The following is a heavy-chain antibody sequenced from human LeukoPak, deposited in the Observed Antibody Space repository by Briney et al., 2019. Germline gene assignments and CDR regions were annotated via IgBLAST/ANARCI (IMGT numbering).Heavy chain of an antibody. CDR2: INPNSGGT. CDR1: GYTFTGYY. D-gene: IGHD6-13*01. Sequence: ASVKVSCKASGYTFTGYYMHWVRQAPGQGLEWMGWINPNSGGTNYAQKFQGRVTMTRDTSISTAYMELSRLRSDDTAVYYGAPRGAAAGTDLDYWGQGTLVTVSS. J-gene: IGHJ4*02. CDR3: APRGAAAGTDLDY. V-gene: IGHV1-2*02.